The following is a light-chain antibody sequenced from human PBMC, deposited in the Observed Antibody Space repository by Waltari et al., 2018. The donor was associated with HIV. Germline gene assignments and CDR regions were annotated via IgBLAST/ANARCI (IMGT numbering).Light chain of an antibody. CDR3: QQYYSTPLT. CDR1: QSTWDPSNSKNY. CDR2: WAS. Sequence: QSTWDPSNSKNYLAWYQQKLGQPPKLLVFWASTRESGVPDRFSGSGSGTDFTLTISSLQAEDVAVYYCQQYYSTPLTFGGGTKVEIK. J-gene: IGKJ4*01. V-gene: IGKV4-1*01.